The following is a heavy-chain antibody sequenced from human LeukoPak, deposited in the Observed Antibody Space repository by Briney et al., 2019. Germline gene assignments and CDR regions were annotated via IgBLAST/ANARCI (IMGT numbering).Heavy chain of an antibody. J-gene: IGHJ4*02. D-gene: IGHD4-23*01. V-gene: IGHV3-9*01. Sequence: PGGSLRLSCAASGFTFDDYAMHWVRQAPGKGLEWVSGITWNSDNIEYADSVKGRFTISRDNAKNSLYLQMNSLRAEDTALYYCAKSRRTTVVTLFDYWGQGTLVTVSS. CDR1: GFTFDDYA. CDR2: ITWNSDNI. CDR3: AKSRRTTVVTLFDY.